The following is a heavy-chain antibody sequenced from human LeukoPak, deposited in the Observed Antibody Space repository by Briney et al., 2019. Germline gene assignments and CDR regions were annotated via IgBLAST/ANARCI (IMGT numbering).Heavy chain of an antibody. CDR3: ARGGHYGEDYFDY. CDR2: ISAYNGNT. Sequence: GASVKVSCKAPGYTFTSYGISWVRQAPGQGLEWMGCISAYNGNTNYVQKLQGRVTMTTDTSTSTAYMEMRSLGSDDTAVYYCARGGHYGEDYFDYWGQGTLVTVSS. D-gene: IGHD4-17*01. J-gene: IGHJ4*02. CDR1: GYTFTSYG. V-gene: IGHV1-18*01.